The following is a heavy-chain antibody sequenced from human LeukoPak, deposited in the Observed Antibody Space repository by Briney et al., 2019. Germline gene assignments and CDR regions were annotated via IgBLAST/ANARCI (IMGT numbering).Heavy chain of an antibody. J-gene: IGHJ4*02. Sequence: GGSLRLSCSASGFTFRSYYMHWVRQVTGKGVEGGSAVGISGDTYYAGSVKGRFTISRENAKNSLYLQMNSLTAGDTAVYYCVRGGIQVSGIDEIDYWGQGTLVTVSS. CDR3: VRGGIQVSGIDEIDY. V-gene: IGHV3-13*01. CDR2: VGISGDT. D-gene: IGHD6-19*01. CDR1: GFTFRSYY.